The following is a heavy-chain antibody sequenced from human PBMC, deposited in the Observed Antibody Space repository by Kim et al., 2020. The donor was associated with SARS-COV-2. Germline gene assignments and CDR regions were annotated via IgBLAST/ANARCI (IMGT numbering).Heavy chain of an antibody. V-gene: IGHV3-7*03. J-gene: IGHJ6*02. CDR1: GFTFSSYW. CDR2: IKQDGSEK. D-gene: IGHD3-10*01. Sequence: GGSLRLSCAASGFTFSSYWMSWVRQAPGKGLEWVANIKQDGSEKYYVDSVKGRFTISRDNAKNSLYLQMNSLRAEDTAVYYCARDSKLLWFGELSYYYGMDVWGQGTTVTVSS. CDR3: ARDSKLLWFGELSYYYGMDV.